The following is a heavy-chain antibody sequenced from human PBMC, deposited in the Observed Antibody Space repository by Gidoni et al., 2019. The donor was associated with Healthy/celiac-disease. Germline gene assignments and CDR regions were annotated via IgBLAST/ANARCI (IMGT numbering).Heavy chain of an antibody. J-gene: IGHJ4*02. V-gene: IGHV3-23*01. CDR2: ISGSGGST. CDR1: GFTFRSYA. CDR3: AKAILPWSGRRGFDY. D-gene: IGHD1-26*01. Sequence: EVQLLESGGGLVQPGGSLRLSCEASGFTFRSYAMSWVRQAPGKGLEWVSAISGSGGSTYYADSVKGRFTISRDNSKNTLYLQMNSLRAEDTAVYYCAKAILPWSGRRGFDYWGQGTLVTVSS.